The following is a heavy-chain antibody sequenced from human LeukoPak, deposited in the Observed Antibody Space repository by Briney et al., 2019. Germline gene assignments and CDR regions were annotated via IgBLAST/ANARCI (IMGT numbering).Heavy chain of an antibody. Sequence: GGSLRLSCAASGFTLSAYWMSWVRQAPGKGLEWVANIKQDGSEKFYVDSVEGRFTISRDNAKNSLYLQMNNLRAEDTAVYYCARGPLTYCSTTSCQFDQWSQGTLVTVSS. CDR2: IKQDGSEK. CDR3: ARGPLTYCSTTSCQFDQ. V-gene: IGHV3-7*04. J-gene: IGHJ4*02. D-gene: IGHD2-2*01. CDR1: GFTLSAYW.